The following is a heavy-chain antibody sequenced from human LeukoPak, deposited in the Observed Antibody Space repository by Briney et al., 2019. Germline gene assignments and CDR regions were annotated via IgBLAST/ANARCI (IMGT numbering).Heavy chain of an antibody. J-gene: IGHJ3*02. CDR2: IWYDVSNK. CDR3: ANGYYYGSGSYYKEAFDI. CDR1: GFTFSSYG. Sequence: GRSLRLSCAASGFTFSSYGMHWVRQAPGKGLEWVAVIWYDVSNKYYADSVKGRFTISRDNSKNTLYLQMNSLRAEDTAVYYCANGYYYGSGSYYKEAFDIWGQGIMVTVSS. D-gene: IGHD3-10*01. V-gene: IGHV3-33*06.